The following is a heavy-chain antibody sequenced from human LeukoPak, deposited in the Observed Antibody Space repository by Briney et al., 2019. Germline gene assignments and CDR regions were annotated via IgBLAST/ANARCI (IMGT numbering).Heavy chain of an antibody. J-gene: IGHJ3*02. Sequence: PSETLSLTCTVSGGSISSYYWSWVRQPPGKGLEWIGSIYYSGSTYYNPSLKSRVTISVDTSKNQFSLKLSSVTAADTAVYYCAREGSGWARGAFDIWGQGTMVTVSS. D-gene: IGHD6-19*01. CDR3: AREGSGWARGAFDI. CDR2: IYYSGST. V-gene: IGHV4-59*12. CDR1: GGSISSYY.